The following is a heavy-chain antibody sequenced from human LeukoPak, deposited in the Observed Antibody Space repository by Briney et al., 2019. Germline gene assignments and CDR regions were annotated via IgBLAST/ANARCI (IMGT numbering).Heavy chain of an antibody. V-gene: IGHV3-20*04. CDR3: ARDLGTNDAFDI. CDR2: INWNGGST. CDR1: GFTFDDYG. Sequence: PGGSLRLSCAASGFTFDDYGMSWVRQAPGKGLEWVSGINWNGGSTGYADSVKGRFTISRDNAKNSLYLQMNSLRAEDTAVYFCARDLGTNDAFDIWGQGTMLTVSS. J-gene: IGHJ3*02. D-gene: IGHD7-27*01.